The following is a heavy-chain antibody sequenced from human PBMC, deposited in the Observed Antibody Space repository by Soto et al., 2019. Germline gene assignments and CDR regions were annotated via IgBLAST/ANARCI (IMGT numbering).Heavy chain of an antibody. D-gene: IGHD1-26*01. CDR2: ISSNGGST. CDR3: ARGELGGSYNWFDP. V-gene: IGHV3-64*01. J-gene: IGHJ5*02. CDR1: GFTFSSYA. Sequence: GGSLRLSCAASGFTFSSYAMHWVRQAPGKGLEYVSAISSNGGSTYYANSVKGRFTISRDNSKNTLYLQMGSLRAEDMAVYYCARGELGGSYNWFDPWGQGTLVTVSS.